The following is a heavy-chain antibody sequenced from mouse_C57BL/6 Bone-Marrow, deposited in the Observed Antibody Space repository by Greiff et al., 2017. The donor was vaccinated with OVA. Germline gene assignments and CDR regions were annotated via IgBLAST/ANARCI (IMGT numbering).Heavy chain of an antibody. D-gene: IGHD5-1*01. Sequence: QVQLKESGPELVKPGASVKISCKASGYAFSSSWMNWVKQRPGKGLEWIGRIYPGDGDTNYNGKFKGKATLTADKSSSTAYMQLSSLTSEDSAVYFCARRVLYAMDYWGQGTSVTVSS. V-gene: IGHV1-82*01. CDR2: IYPGDGDT. CDR3: ARRVLYAMDY. CDR1: GYAFSSSW. J-gene: IGHJ4*01.